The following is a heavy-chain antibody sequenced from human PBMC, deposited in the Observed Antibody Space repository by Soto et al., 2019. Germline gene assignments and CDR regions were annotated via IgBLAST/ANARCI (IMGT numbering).Heavy chain of an antibody. CDR2: ISHDGFSQ. Sequence: QVQLVESGGGVVQPGTSLRLSCVVSGFTLSNTGVHWVRQAPGKGLEWVAMISHDGFSQYYLDSVKGRFTISRDNSKNTVYLQMHSLRPEDTSVYYCAKDRGSSGWYNWFDSWGQGTLVTVSS. CDR1: GFTLSNTG. J-gene: IGHJ5*01. V-gene: IGHV3-30*18. CDR3: AKDRGSSGWYNWFDS. D-gene: IGHD6-19*01.